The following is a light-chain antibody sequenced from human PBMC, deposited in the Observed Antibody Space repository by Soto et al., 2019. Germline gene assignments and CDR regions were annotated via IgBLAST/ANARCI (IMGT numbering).Light chain of an antibody. V-gene: IGKV1-5*01. CDR3: QQYFSYPLT. CDR1: QSPGTW. J-gene: IGKJ4*01. CDR2: DIS. Sequence: DIQMTQPPSTLSASVGDRVIITCRASQSPGTWMAWYQQKPGTAPVLLIYDISKLESGVPSRFSGRASGTEFTLTITSLQPDDFATYYCQQYFSYPLTFGGGTKVDI.